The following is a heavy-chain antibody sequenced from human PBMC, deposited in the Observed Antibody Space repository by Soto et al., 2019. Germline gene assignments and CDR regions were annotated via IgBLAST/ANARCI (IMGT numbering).Heavy chain of an antibody. V-gene: IGHV3-23*01. D-gene: IGHD3-16*01. J-gene: IGHJ3*02. CDR2: ISGSGGTT. Sequence: EVQLLDSGGGLVQPGGSLRLSCAASGFTFSSYAMNWVRQAPGKGLEWVSVISGSGGTTYYAGSVKGRFTISRDNSKNTLYLQLGSLRAEDTAVYYCAKGLGLDGTYDDAFDIWGQGTMVTVSS. CDR1: GFTFSSYA. CDR3: AKGLGLDGTYDDAFDI.